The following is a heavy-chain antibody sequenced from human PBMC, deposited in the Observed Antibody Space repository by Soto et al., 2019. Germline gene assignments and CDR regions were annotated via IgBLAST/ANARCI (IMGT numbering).Heavy chain of an antibody. V-gene: IGHV3-30-3*01. CDR2: ISYDGSNK. Sequence: QVQLVESGGGVVQPGRSLRLSCAASGFTFSSYAMHWVRQAPGKGLEWVAVISYDGSNKYYADSVKGRFTISRDNSKNTLYLQMNSLRAEDTAVYYCARGIFLEWLLFVNPQPNYGMDVWGQGTTVTVSS. CDR1: GFTFSSYA. J-gene: IGHJ6*02. D-gene: IGHD3-3*01. CDR3: ARGIFLEWLLFVNPQPNYGMDV.